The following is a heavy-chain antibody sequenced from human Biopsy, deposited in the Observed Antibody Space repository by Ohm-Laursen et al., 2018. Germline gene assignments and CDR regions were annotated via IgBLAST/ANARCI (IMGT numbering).Heavy chain of an antibody. CDR3: ARGGSGSGYYGMDV. V-gene: IGHV1-69*04. Sequence: SVKVSCKASGDTFSRSAFFWVRQAPGQGLVYLGKIIPVVGITNHAQTFQGRITLTADKSTFMVYMELSRLRSDDTAIYYCARGGSGSGYYGMDVWGQGATVSVSS. D-gene: IGHD3-10*01. J-gene: IGHJ6*02. CDR1: GDTFSRSA. CDR2: IIPVVGIT.